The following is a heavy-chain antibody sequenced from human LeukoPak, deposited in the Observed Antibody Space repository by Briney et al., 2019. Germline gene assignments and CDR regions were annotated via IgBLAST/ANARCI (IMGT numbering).Heavy chain of an antibody. V-gene: IGHV5-51*01. Sequence: GESLKISCKGSGYSFTSYWIGWVRQMPGKGLEWMGIIYLGDSDIRYSPSFQGQVTISADKSISTAYLQWSSLKASDTAIYYYASAIAYDSRGYFDYWGQGTLVTVSS. CDR2: IYLGDSDI. CDR3: ASAIAYDSRGYFDY. D-gene: IGHD3-22*01. CDR1: GYSFTSYW. J-gene: IGHJ4*02.